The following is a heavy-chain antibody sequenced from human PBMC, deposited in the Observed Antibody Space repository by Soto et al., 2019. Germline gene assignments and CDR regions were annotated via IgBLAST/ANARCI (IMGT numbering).Heavy chain of an antibody. D-gene: IGHD3-10*01. CDR3: ARGGVTTMVRGVISYFDY. Sequence: QVQLVQSGAEVKKPGSSVKVSCKASGGTFSSYAISWVRQAPGQGLEWMGGIIPIFGTANYAQKFQGRVTITADESTSTAYMELSSLRSEDTAVYYCARGGVTTMVRGVISYFDYWGQGTLVTVSS. V-gene: IGHV1-69*01. CDR1: GGTFSSYA. CDR2: IIPIFGTA. J-gene: IGHJ4*02.